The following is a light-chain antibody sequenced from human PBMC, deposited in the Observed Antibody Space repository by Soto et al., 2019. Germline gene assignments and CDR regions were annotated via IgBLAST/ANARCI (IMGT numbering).Light chain of an antibody. J-gene: IGKJ4*01. CDR3: LQHNSFPLT. V-gene: IGKV3D-15*01. CDR2: GAS. Sequence: EIVMTQSPATLSVSPGERATLSCRASQSVSSNLAWYQQKPGQAPRLLIFGASYRATGIPARFSGSGSGTEFTLTISSLQPEDFATYYCLQHNSFPLTFGGGTKVDI. CDR1: QSVSSN.